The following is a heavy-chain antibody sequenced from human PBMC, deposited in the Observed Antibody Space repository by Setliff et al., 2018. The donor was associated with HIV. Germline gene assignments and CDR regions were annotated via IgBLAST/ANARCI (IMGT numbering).Heavy chain of an antibody. Sequence: GGSLRLSCAASGFTFWSHSMLWVRQAPGKGLQWVAYISRGGDSIFYEDSVKGRFTISRDNARNSLYLQMNSLTVEDTGVYYCVRDRDWAFDYWGQGILVTVSS. V-gene: IGHV3-48*01. J-gene: IGHJ4*02. D-gene: IGHD3-9*01. CDR2: ISRGGDSI. CDR1: GFTFWSHS. CDR3: VRDRDWAFDY.